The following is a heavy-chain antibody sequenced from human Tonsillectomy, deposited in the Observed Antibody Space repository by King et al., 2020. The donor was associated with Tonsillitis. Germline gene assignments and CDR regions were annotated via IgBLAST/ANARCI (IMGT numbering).Heavy chain of an antibody. CDR1: GFTFSTYS. J-gene: IGHJ4*02. CDR3: ARAHYYDSSGYYFFDY. D-gene: IGHD3-22*01. CDR2: ISGSRNYI. Sequence: QLVQSGGGLGKPGGSLRLSCAASGFTFSTYSMNWVRQAPGKGLEWVSSISGSRNYIYYADSVKGRFTISRDNAKNSLYLQMNSLRAEDTAVYYCARAHYYDSSGYYFFDYWGQGTLVTVSS. V-gene: IGHV3-21*01.